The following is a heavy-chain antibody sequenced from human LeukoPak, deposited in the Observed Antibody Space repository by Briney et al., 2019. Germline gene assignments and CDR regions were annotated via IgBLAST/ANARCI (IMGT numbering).Heavy chain of an antibody. CDR1: GGSFSGYY. Sequence: SETLSLTCAVYGGSFSGYYWSWIRQPPGKGLEWIGEINHSGSTNYNPSLKSRVTISVDTSKNQFSLKLSPVTAADTAVYYCASRYYDFWSGSTGTMDVWVKGTTVTVSS. D-gene: IGHD3-3*01. CDR3: ASRYYDFWSGSTGTMDV. J-gene: IGHJ6*03. CDR2: INHSGST. V-gene: IGHV4-34*01.